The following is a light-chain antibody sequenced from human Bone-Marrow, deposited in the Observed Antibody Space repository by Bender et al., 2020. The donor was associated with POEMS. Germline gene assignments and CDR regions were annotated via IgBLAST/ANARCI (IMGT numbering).Light chain of an antibody. Sequence: QSVLTQPPSVSGAPGQRITISCTGSSSNIGADYHVHWYRQLPGTAPKLLISDSINRPSGVPDRFSGSKSGTSASLAITGLQPEDEADYYCQSYDSSLSVVIFGGGTKLTVL. CDR3: QSYDSSLSVVI. J-gene: IGLJ2*01. CDR1: SSNIGADYH. CDR2: DSI. V-gene: IGLV1-40*01.